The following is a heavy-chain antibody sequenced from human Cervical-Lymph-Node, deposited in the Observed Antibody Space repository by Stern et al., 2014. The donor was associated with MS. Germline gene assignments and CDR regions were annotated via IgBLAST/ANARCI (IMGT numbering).Heavy chain of an antibody. CDR3: AKDGDARIFDY. J-gene: IGHJ4*02. D-gene: IGHD3-10*01. Sequence: QVQLVQSGGGVVQPGGSLRLSCVVSGFTFSDYGMHWVRQSPGEGLEWVAVIFHDGSQEFYAESVKGRFTISRDNSKGTLYLQMNSLRIEDTGMYYCAKDGDARIFDYWGQGTQVPL. V-gene: IGHV3-30*18. CDR2: IFHDGSQE. CDR1: GFTFSDYG.